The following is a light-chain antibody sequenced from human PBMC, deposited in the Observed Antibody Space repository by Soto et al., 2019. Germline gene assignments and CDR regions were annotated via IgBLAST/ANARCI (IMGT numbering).Light chain of an antibody. CDR3: QQRSSCPLT. CDR1: QSISTY. V-gene: IGKV3-11*01. Sequence: LTQSPGSLSASVMEIATLSFMASQSISTYLAWYQQEPGQAPKLLIYAASSLATGIPARFSGSVSGTDFTLTISSLQPEDFAIYYCQQRSSCPLTFGVGTKVDIK. CDR2: AAS. J-gene: IGKJ4*01.